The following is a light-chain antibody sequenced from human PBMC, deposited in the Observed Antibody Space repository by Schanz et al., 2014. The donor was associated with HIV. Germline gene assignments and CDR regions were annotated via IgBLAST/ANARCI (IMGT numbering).Light chain of an antibody. CDR2: NTY. Sequence: QSVLTQPPSASGTPGQSVTISCSGSSSNIGSNAVHWYQQLPGTAPKLLIYNTYHRPSGVPDRFSGSKSGTSATLGITGLQTGDEADYYCGTWDSSLSAVVFGGGTKLTVL. V-gene: IGLV1-44*01. CDR3: GTWDSSLSAVV. J-gene: IGLJ2*01. CDR1: SSNIGSNA.